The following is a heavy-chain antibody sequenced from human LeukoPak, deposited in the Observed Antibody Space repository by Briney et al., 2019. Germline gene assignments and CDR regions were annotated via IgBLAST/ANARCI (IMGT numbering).Heavy chain of an antibody. CDR3: ARRARDFGDSHAFDV. CDR1: GLTFSDTN. Sequence: SGESLRLSCVAFGLTFSDTNLAWIRQAPGKGLEWISYIRRVPTDLYYADSVKGRFTITRDNAKNSLYLQMNSLRAEDTANYYCARRARDFGDSHAFDVWGQGTMVTVSS. D-gene: IGHD4-17*01. V-gene: IGHV3-11*01. J-gene: IGHJ3*01. CDR2: IRRVPTDL.